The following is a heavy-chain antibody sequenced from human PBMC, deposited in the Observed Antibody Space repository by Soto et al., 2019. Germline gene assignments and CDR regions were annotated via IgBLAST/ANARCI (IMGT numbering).Heavy chain of an antibody. D-gene: IGHD6-13*01. CDR3: ARRAVSSWYRYFDL. CDR1: GGSFSGYY. J-gene: IGHJ2*01. V-gene: IGHV4-34*01. CDR2: INHSGST. Sequence: SETLSLTCAVYGGSFSGYYWSWIRQPPGKGLEWIGEINHSGSTNYNPSFKSRVTISVDTSKNQFSLKLSSVTAADTAVYYCARRAVSSWYRYFDLWGRGSLVTVSS.